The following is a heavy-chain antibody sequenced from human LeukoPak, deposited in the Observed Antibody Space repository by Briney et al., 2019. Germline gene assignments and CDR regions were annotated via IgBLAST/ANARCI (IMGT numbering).Heavy chain of an antibody. CDR1: GGSFSGYY. D-gene: IGHD6-13*01. J-gene: IGHJ5*02. Sequence: SQTLSLTCAVYGGSFSGYYWSWIRQPPGKGLGWIGEINHSRSTNYNPSLKSRVTISVDTSKNQFSLKLSSVTAADTAVYYCARVGRYSSSWYGGRRRRNWFDPWGQGTLVTVSS. V-gene: IGHV4-34*01. CDR2: INHSRST. CDR3: ARVGRYSSSWYGGRRRRNWFDP.